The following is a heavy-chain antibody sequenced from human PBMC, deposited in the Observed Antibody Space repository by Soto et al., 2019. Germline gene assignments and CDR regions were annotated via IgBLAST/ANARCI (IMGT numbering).Heavy chain of an antibody. D-gene: IGHD3-3*01. Sequence: LSLTCTVSGGSISSYYWSWIRQPAGKGLEWIGRIYTSGSTNYNPSLKSRVTMSVDTSKNQFSLKLSSVTAADTAVYYCARDSRTYYDFWSGWAPYYYYYGMDAWGQGTTVTVSS. CDR2: IYTSGST. J-gene: IGHJ6*02. V-gene: IGHV4-4*07. CDR1: GGSISSYY. CDR3: ARDSRTYYDFWSGWAPYYYYYGMDA.